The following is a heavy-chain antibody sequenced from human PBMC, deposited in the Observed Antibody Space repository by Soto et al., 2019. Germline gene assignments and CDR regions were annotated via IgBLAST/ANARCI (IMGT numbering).Heavy chain of an antibody. V-gene: IGHV3-30*18. J-gene: IGHJ4*02. CDR1: GFTFSFYA. CDR2: ISFDGSNK. CDR3: VKDPQIYGYPRENFDY. Sequence: GGSLRLSCAASGFTFSFYAMHWVRRAPGKGLEWVAVISFDGSNKYYADSVKGRFTVSRDNSKNTLYLQMSSLRAEDTAVYYCVKDPQIYGYPRENFDYWGQGTLVTVSS. D-gene: IGHD6-25*01.